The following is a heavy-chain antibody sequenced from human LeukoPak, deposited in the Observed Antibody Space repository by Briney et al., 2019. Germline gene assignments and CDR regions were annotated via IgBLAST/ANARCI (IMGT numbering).Heavy chain of an antibody. CDR3: ARAMVRGNHPPDY. CDR2: ISAYNGNT. CDR1: GGTFSNYG. V-gene: IGHV1-18*01. Sequence: GASVKVSCKASGGTFSNYGINWVRQAPGQGLEWMGWISAYNGNTNYAQKLQGRVTMTTDTSTSTAYMELRSLRSDDTAVYYCARAMVRGNHPPDYWGQGTLVTVSS. D-gene: IGHD3-10*01. J-gene: IGHJ4*02.